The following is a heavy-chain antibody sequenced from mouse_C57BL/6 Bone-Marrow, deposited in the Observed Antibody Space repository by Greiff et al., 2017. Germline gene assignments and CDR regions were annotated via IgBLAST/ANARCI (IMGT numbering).Heavy chain of an antibody. CDR3: AILYYGNYVGFAY. Sequence: QVQLQQSGAELVRPGASVKLSCKASGYTFTDYYINWVKQRPGQGLEWIARIYPGSGNTYYNEKFKGKATLTAEKSSSTAYMQLSSLTSEDSAVYFCAILYYGNYVGFAYWGQGTLVTVSA. J-gene: IGHJ3*01. V-gene: IGHV1-76*01. D-gene: IGHD2-1*01. CDR2: IYPGSGNT. CDR1: GYTFTDYY.